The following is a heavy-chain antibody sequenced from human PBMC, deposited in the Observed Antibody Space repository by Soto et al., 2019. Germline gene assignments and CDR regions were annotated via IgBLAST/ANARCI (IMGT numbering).Heavy chain of an antibody. CDR1: GFTFSSYA. V-gene: IGHV3-64*01. CDR3: ARSGLPLDY. D-gene: IGHD2-21*02. CDR2: ISRNGGST. Sequence: EVQLVESGGGLVQPGGSLRLSCAASGFTFSSYAMHRVRHAPGKGLEYVSGISRNGGSTYYANSVKGRFTISRDNSKSTLYLQVGSLRDEDMAVYYCARSGLPLDYWGQGTLVTVSS. J-gene: IGHJ4*02.